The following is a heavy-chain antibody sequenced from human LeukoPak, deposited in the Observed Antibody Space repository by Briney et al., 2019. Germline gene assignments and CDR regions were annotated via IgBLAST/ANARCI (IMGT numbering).Heavy chain of an antibody. CDR3: ARIAAAGTLDY. Sequence: GSLRLSCAASGFTFSSYAMSWVRQPPGKGLEWIGEIYHSGSTNYNPSLKSRVTISVDKSKNQFSLKLSSVTAADTAVYYCARIAAAGTLDYWGQGTLVTVSS. V-gene: IGHV4-4*02. J-gene: IGHJ4*02. CDR2: IYHSGST. D-gene: IGHD6-13*01. CDR1: GFTFSSYAM.